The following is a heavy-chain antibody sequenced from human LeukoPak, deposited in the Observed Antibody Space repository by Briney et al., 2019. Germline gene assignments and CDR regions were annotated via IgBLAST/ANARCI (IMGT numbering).Heavy chain of an antibody. D-gene: IGHD1-1*01. CDR1: GFTFSDYY. V-gene: IGHV3-11*01. Sequence: GGSLRHSCAASGFTFSDYYMSWIRQAPGKGLEWVSYISSSGSTIYYADSVKGRFTISRDNAKNSLYLQMNSLRAEDTAVYYCARGYNWNAIYFDYWGQGTLVTVSS. J-gene: IGHJ4*02. CDR2: ISSSGSTI. CDR3: ARGYNWNAIYFDY.